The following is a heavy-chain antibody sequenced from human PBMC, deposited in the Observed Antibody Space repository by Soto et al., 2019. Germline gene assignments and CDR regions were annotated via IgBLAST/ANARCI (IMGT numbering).Heavy chain of an antibody. V-gene: IGHV3-21*01. CDR3: ARQWGSQDWENDAFDI. Sequence: GGFLRLSCAASGFTFSSYSMNWVRQAPGKGLEWVSSISSSSSYIYYADSVKGRFTISRDNAKNSLYLQMNSLRAEDTAVYYCARQWGSQDWENDAFDIWGQGTMVTVSS. CDR1: GFTFSSYS. D-gene: IGHD3-16*01. CDR2: ISSSSSYI. J-gene: IGHJ3*02.